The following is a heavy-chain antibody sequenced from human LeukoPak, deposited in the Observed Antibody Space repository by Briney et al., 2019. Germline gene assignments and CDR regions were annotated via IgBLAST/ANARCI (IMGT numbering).Heavy chain of an antibody. CDR2: ISSSSSTI. J-gene: IGHJ3*02. Sequence: PGGSLRLSCAASGFTFSIYSMNWVRQAPGKGLEWVSYISSSSSTIYYADSVKGRFTISRDNAKNTLYLQMNSLRAEDTAVYYCARGMAVAAARNAFDIWGQGTMVTVSS. CDR3: ARGMAVAAARNAFDI. V-gene: IGHV3-48*04. D-gene: IGHD6-13*01. CDR1: GFTFSIYS.